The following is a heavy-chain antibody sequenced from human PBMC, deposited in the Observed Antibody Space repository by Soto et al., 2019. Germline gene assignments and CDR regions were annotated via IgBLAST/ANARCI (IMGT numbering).Heavy chain of an antibody. CDR2: IIPIFGTA. D-gene: IGHD3-10*01. J-gene: IGHJ5*02. CDR1: GGTFSSYA. CDR3: ARRVVKYYYGSGSANRFDP. Sequence: SVKVSCKASGGTFSSYAISWVRQAPGQGXEWMGGIIPIFGTANYAQKFQGRVTITADESTSTAYMELSSLRSEDTAVYYCARRVVKYYYGSGSANRFDPWGQGTLVTVSS. V-gene: IGHV1-69*13.